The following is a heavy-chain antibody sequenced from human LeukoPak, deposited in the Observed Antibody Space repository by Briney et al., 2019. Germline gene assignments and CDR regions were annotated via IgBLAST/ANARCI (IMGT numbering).Heavy chain of an antibody. J-gene: IGHJ4*02. Sequence: PGGSLRLSCAASGFTFSSYGMHWVRQAPGKGLEWVAVISYDRSNKYYADSVKGRFTISRDNSKNTLYLQMNSLRAEDTAVYYCAKDGSLSGWYPNYFDYWGQGTLVTVSS. CDR2: ISYDRSNK. D-gene: IGHD6-19*01. V-gene: IGHV3-30*18. CDR3: AKDGSLSGWYPNYFDY. CDR1: GFTFSSYG.